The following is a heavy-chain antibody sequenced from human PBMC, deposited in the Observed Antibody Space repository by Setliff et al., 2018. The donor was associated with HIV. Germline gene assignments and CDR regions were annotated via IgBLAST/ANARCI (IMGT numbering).Heavy chain of an antibody. J-gene: IGHJ3*02. CDR2: IYTSGST. D-gene: IGHD1-26*01. Sequence: PSETLSLTCTVSGGSISSYYWSWIRQPAGKGLEWIGRIYTSGSTNYNPSLKSRVTMSVDTSKNQFSLKLSSVTAADTAVYYCARGGGSPQRFAFDIWGQGTMVTVSS. CDR3: ARGGGSPQRFAFDI. CDR1: GGSISSYY. V-gene: IGHV4-4*07.